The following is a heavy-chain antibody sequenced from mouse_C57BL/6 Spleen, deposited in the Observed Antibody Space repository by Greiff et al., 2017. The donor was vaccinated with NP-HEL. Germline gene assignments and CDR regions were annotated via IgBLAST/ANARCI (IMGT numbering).Heavy chain of an antibody. CDR2: IHPNSGST. CDR3: ATYDYDEEAWFAY. J-gene: IGHJ3*01. Sequence: VQLQKAGAELVKPGASVKLSCKASGYTFTSYWMHWVKQRPGQGLEWIGMIHPNSGSTNYNEKFKSKATLTVDKSSSTAYMQLSSLTSEDSAVYYCATYDYDEEAWFAYWGQGTLVTVSA. CDR1: GYTFTSYW. D-gene: IGHD2-4*01. V-gene: IGHV1-64*01.